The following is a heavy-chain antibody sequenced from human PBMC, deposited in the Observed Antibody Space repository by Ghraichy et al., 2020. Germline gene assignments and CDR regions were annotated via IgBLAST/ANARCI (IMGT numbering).Heavy chain of an antibody. CDR2: INSGGYTM. CDR3: ARGCSGWHGFDF. V-gene: IGHV3-48*02. CDR1: GFTFNIYS. D-gene: IGHD6-19*01. Sequence: GGSLRLSCAASGFTFNIYSINWVRQAPGKGLEWVSYINSGGYTMYYADSVKGRFTISRDNAENSVYLQMNSLRDEDTAVYYCARGCSGWHGFDFWGQGTPVTVSS. J-gene: IGHJ4*02.